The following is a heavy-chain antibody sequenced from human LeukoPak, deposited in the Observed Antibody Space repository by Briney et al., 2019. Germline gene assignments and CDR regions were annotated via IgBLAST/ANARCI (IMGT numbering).Heavy chain of an antibody. CDR1: GGSFSGYY. D-gene: IGHD3-3*01. CDR3: ARQIFGVVIAYFDY. J-gene: IGHJ4*02. V-gene: IGHV4-34*01. CDR2: INHSGST. Sequence: SETLSLTCAVYGGSFSGYYWSWIRQPPGKGLEWIGEINHSGSTNYNPSLKSRVTISVDTSKNQFSLKLSSVTAADTAVYYCARQIFGVVIAYFDYWGQGTLVTVSS.